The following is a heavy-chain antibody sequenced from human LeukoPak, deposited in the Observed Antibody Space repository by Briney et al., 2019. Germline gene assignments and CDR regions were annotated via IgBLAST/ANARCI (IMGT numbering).Heavy chain of an antibody. J-gene: IGHJ4*02. V-gene: IGHV3-23*01. Sequence: SGGSLRLSCAASGFTFSSYATSWVRQAPGKGLEWVSAISGSGGSTYYADSVKGRFTISRDNSKNTLYLQMNSLRAEDTAVYYCAKVRWELRLFYFDYWGQGTLVTVSS. D-gene: IGHD1-26*01. CDR3: AKVRWELRLFYFDY. CDR2: ISGSGGST. CDR1: GFTFSSYA.